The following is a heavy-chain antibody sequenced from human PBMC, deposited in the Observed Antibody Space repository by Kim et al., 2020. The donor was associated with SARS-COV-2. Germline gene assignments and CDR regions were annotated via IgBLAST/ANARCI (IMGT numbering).Heavy chain of an antibody. CDR3: AGSQGDY. Sequence: GGSLRLSCAASGFSVSTSCMSWVRQAPGKVLEWVSVLCSAGSTSYADSVKGRFTISRDDSRNTLYLQMNSLRVEDTAVYYCAGSQGDYWGQGTLVTVSS. CDR2: LCSAGST. V-gene: IGHV3-53*01. CDR1: GFSVSTSC. J-gene: IGHJ4*02.